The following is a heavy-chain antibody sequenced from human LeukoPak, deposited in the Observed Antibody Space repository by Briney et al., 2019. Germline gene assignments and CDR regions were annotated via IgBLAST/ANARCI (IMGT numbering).Heavy chain of an antibody. V-gene: IGHV3-53*01. Sequence: GGPLRLSCAASGFTVSSNYMSWVRQAPGKGLEWVSVIYSGGSTYYADSVKGRFTISRDNSKNTLYLQMNSLRAEDTAVYYCARENSNYEAFDYWGQGTLVTVSS. J-gene: IGHJ4*02. CDR2: IYSGGST. CDR3: ARENSNYEAFDY. D-gene: IGHD4-11*01. CDR1: GFTVSSNY.